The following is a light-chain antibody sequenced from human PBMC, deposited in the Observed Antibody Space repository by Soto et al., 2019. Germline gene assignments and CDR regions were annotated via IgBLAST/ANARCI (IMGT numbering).Light chain of an antibody. J-gene: IGLJ1*01. CDR1: SSDVGSYDS. CDR3: SSYTTSRTYV. Sequence: QSALTQPPSVSGSPGQSVTISCTGTSSDVGSYDSVSWYQQPPGTVPKLMIYAVSNRPSGVPDRFSGSKSGNTASLTISGLQAEDEADYYCSSYTTSRTYVFGTGTKLTVL. V-gene: IGLV2-18*02. CDR2: AVS.